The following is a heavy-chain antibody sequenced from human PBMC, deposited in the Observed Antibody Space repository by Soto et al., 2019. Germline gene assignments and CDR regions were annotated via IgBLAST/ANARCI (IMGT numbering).Heavy chain of an antibody. Sequence: GESLKISCKGSGYSFTSYWISWVRQMPGKGLEWMGRIDPSDSYTNYSPSFQGHVTISADKSISTAYLQWSSLKASDTAMYYCARHKADDYYYYGMDVWGQGTTVTVSS. D-gene: IGHD6-13*01. CDR3: ARHKADDYYYYGMDV. CDR1: GYSFTSYW. V-gene: IGHV5-10-1*01. CDR2: IDPSDSYT. J-gene: IGHJ6*02.